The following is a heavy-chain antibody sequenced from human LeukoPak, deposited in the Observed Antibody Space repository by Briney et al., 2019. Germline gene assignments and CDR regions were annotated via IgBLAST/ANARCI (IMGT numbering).Heavy chain of an antibody. J-gene: IGHJ4*02. D-gene: IGHD3-22*01. CDR1: GFTFSTYS. Sequence: GGSLRLSSAASGFTFSTYSMNWIRQAPGKGLEWVSYISSSSSTIYYADSVKGRFTISRDNAKSSLYLQMNSLRAEDTAVYYCARGSTYYDSSGQVPFDYWGQGTLVTVSS. V-gene: IGHV3-48*01. CDR3: ARGSTYYDSSGQVPFDY. CDR2: ISSSSSTI.